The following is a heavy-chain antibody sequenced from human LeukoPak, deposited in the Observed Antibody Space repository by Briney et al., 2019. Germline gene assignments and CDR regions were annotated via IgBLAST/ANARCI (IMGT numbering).Heavy chain of an antibody. Sequence: PSETLSLTCAVYGGSFSGYYWSWIRQPPGKGLEWIGKINHSGSTNYNPSLKSRVTISVDTSKNQFSLKLSSVTAADTAVYYCARFVGLWFGEHYFDYWGQGTLVAVSS. CDR1: GGSFSGYY. J-gene: IGHJ4*02. V-gene: IGHV4-34*01. D-gene: IGHD3-10*01. CDR3: ARFVGLWFGEHYFDY. CDR2: INHSGST.